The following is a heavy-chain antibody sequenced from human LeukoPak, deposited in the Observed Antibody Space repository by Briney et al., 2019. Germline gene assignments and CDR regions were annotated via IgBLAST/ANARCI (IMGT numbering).Heavy chain of an antibody. J-gene: IGHJ4*02. D-gene: IGHD3-22*01. Sequence: SETLSLTCTVSGGSVSSSSYYWGWIRQPPGKGLEWIGTIYYSGSTYYNPSLKSRVTISVDRSKNQFSLKLSSVTAADTAVYYCAREDYDSSGYPYFDYWGQGTLVTVSS. CDR2: IYYSGST. V-gene: IGHV4-39*07. CDR1: GGSVSSSSYY. CDR3: AREDYDSSGYPYFDY.